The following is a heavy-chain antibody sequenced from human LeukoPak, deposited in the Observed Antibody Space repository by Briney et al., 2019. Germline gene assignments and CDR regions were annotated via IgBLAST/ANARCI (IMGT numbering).Heavy chain of an antibody. D-gene: IGHD6-6*01. J-gene: IGHJ3*02. CDR3: ARGSAIAARRKGAFDI. CDR1: GGSFSGYY. Sequence: PSETLSLTCAVYGGSFSGYYWSWIRQPPGEGLEWIGEINHSGSTNYNPSLKSRVTISVDTSKNQFSLKLSSVTAADTAVYYCARGSAIAARRKGAFDIWGQGTMVTVSS. CDR2: INHSGST. V-gene: IGHV4-34*01.